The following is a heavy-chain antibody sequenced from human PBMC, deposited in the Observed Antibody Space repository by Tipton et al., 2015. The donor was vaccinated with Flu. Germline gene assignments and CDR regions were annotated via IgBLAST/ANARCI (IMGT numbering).Heavy chain of an antibody. CDR3: ATSTVSTISYGLDV. V-gene: IGHV3-48*03. Sequence: SLRLSCAASGFTFSSYEMNWVRQAPGKGLEWVSYISSSGTTIYYADSVKGRFTISRDNSKDTVFLQMSSLRAEDTAVYYCATSTVSTISYGLDVWGQGTTVTVSS. J-gene: IGHJ6*02. CDR2: ISSSGTTI. D-gene: IGHD5/OR15-5a*01. CDR1: GFTFSSYE.